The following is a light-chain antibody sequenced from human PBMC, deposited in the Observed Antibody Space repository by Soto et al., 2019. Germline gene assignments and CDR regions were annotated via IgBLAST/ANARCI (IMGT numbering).Light chain of an antibody. J-gene: IGLJ2*01. Sequence: QSALTQPASVAGSPGQSITISCTGTSSDVGSYKLVSWYQQHPGKAPKLMIYEGSKRPSGVSNRFSGSKSGNTASLTISGLQAEDQADYDCCSYAGSSPVVVFGGGTKLTVL. CDR3: CSYAGSSPVVV. CDR2: EGS. V-gene: IGLV2-23*03. CDR1: SSDVGSYKL.